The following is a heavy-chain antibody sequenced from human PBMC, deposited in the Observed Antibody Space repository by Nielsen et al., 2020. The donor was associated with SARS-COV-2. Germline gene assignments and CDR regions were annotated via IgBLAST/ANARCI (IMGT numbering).Heavy chain of an antibody. Sequence: GESLKISCAASGFTFSSYSMNWVRQAPGKGLEWVANIKQDGSEKYYVDSVKGRFTISRDNAKNSLYLQMNSLRAEDTAVYYCARDSSSWFNFDYWGQGTLVTVSS. D-gene: IGHD6-13*01. CDR1: GFTFSSYS. CDR2: IKQDGSEK. V-gene: IGHV3-7*01. CDR3: ARDSSSWFNFDY. J-gene: IGHJ4*02.